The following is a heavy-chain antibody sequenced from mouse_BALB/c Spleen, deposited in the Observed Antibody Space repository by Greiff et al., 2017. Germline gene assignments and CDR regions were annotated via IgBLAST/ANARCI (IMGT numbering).Heavy chain of an antibody. CDR2: ISCYNDAT. D-gene: IGHD1-1*01. CDR1: GYSFTDYN. Sequence: LQESGPELVKPGASVKVSCKASGYSFTDYNMYWVKQSHGKSLEWIGYISCYNDATSYNQKFKGKATFTVDTSSSTAYMQFNSLTSEDSAVYYCARSYYGSSWAMDYWGQGTSVTVSS. J-gene: IGHJ4*01. V-gene: IGHV1S135*01. CDR3: ARSYYGSSWAMDY.